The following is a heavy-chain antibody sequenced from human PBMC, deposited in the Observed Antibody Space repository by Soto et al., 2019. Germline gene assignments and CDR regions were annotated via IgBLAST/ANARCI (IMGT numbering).Heavy chain of an antibody. CDR2: INPSGGNT. D-gene: IGHD5-18*01. J-gene: IGHJ6*02. Sequence: ASVKVSCKASGYTFTSYYMHWVRQAHGQGLEWMGIINPSGGNTSYAQKFQGRVTMTRDTSTSTVYMELSSLRSEDTAVYYCARPVAYSYGYYYYYGMDVWGQGTTVTVS. CDR1: GYTFTSYY. V-gene: IGHV1-46*01. CDR3: ARPVAYSYGYYYYYGMDV.